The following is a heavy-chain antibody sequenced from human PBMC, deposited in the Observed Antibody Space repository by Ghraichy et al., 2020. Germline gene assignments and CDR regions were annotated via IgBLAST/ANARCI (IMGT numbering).Heavy chain of an antibody. Sequence: LSLTCAASGFTFSNYAMSWVRQAPGKGLEWVASISGSGGSTNYADSVKGRFTISRDNSKNTLYLQMSNLRVEATAIYYCAKGKSAMVTYDFDYWGQGTLVTVSS. D-gene: IGHD5-18*01. J-gene: IGHJ4*02. CDR2: ISGSGGST. CDR1: GFTFSNYA. V-gene: IGHV3-23*01. CDR3: AKGKSAMVTYDFDY.